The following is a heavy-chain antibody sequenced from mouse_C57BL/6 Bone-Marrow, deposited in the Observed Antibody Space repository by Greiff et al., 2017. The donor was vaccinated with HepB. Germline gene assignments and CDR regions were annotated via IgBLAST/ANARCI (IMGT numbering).Heavy chain of an antibody. CDR2: IHPNSGST. Sequence: QVQLKQSGAELVKPGASVKLSCKASGYTFTEYTIHWVKQRSGQGLEWIGMIHPNSGSTNYNEKFKSKATLTVDKSSSTAYMQLSSLTSEDSAVYYCARRPTGFDYWGQGTTLTVSS. V-gene: IGHV1-64*01. CDR3: ARRPTGFDY. J-gene: IGHJ2*01. D-gene: IGHD4-1*01. CDR1: GYTFTEYT.